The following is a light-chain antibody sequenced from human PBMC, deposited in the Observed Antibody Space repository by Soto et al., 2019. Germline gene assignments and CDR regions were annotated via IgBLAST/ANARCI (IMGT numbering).Light chain of an antibody. V-gene: IGKV3-20*01. CDR3: QQYNSWPLT. CDR2: GAS. J-gene: IGKJ4*01. CDR1: QSVSSN. Sequence: EIVLTQSPGTLSLSPGXRATLSCRPSQSVSSNLAWYQQKPGQAPRLLIYGASSRSTDIPDRFSGSGSGTDFTLTISRLEPEDFAVDYCQQYNSWPLTFGGGTKVDIK.